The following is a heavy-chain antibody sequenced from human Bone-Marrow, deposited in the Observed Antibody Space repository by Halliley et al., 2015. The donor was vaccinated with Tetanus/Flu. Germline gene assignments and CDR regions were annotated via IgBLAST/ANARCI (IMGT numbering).Heavy chain of an antibody. J-gene: IGHJ4*02. V-gene: IGHV3-66*01. CDR3: ATEGWEAARQGY. CDR2: IYNDGDT. Sequence: LEWVSVIYNDGDTDYAESVEGRFTISRDNSKTTLYLQMNSLGVEDTAVYCCATEGWEAARQGYWGQGTLVTVSS. D-gene: IGHD1-26*01.